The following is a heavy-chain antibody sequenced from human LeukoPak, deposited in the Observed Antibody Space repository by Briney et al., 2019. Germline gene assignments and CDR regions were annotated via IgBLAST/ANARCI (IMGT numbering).Heavy chain of an antibody. J-gene: IGHJ3*02. CDR2: ISYDGSNK. V-gene: IGHV3-30-3*01. CDR3: ARVRVVTAIHDAFDI. Sequence: GGSLRLSCAASGFTFSSYAMHWVRQAPGKGLEWVAVISYDGSNKYYADSVKGRFTISRDNSKNTLYLQMNSLRAEDTAVYYCARVRVVTAIHDAFDIWGQGTMLTVSS. D-gene: IGHD2-21*02. CDR1: GFTFSSYA.